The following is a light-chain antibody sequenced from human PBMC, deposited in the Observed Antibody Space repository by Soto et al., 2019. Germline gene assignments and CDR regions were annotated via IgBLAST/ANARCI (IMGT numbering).Light chain of an antibody. CDR3: LQYYSGLALS. CDR1: QSLFSRSNFQNY. Sequence: DIVMSQSPDSLAVSLGERATITCTSSQSLFSRSNFQNYLAWYQKKPGQTPKVLIFWASTRESGVPDRFRGSGSGTDFTLTINNFQAEDVAVYYCLQYYSGLALSFGGGTKIEL. CDR2: WAS. J-gene: IGKJ4*01. V-gene: IGKV4-1*01.